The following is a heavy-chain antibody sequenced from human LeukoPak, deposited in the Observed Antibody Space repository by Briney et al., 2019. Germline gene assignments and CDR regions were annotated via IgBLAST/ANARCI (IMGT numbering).Heavy chain of an antibody. CDR2: INSDGSST. V-gene: IGHV3-74*01. Sequence: GGSLRLSCAASGFPFSSYGMHWVRKAPGKGLVWVSRINSDGSSTSYADSVKGRFTISRDNAKNTLYLQMNSLRAEDTAVYYCARDTGLTRFDYWGQGTLVTVSS. D-gene: IGHD7-27*01. CDR3: ARDTGLTRFDY. CDR1: GFPFSSYG. J-gene: IGHJ4*02.